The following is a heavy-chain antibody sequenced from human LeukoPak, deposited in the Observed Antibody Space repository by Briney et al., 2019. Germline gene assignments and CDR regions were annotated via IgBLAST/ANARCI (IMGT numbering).Heavy chain of an antibody. CDR2: LYWDDDK. V-gene: IGHV2-5*08. CDR1: GGSISSGGYY. Sequence: TLSPTCTVSGGSISSGGYYWSWIRQPPGKALEWLALLYWDDDKCYSPSLKNRLTITKDTSKNQVVLTMTNMDPVDTATYYCAHARWLQTPYYFDYWGQGTLVTVSS. CDR3: AHARWLQTPYYFDY. J-gene: IGHJ4*02. D-gene: IGHD5-24*01.